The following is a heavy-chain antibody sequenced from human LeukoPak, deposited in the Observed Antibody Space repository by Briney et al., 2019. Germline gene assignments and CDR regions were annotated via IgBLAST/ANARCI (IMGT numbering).Heavy chain of an antibody. J-gene: IGHJ5*02. V-gene: IGHV5-51*01. Sequence: GGSLRLSCKGSGYSFTSYWIGWVRQMPGKGLEWRGIIYPGDSDTRYSPSFQGQVTISADKSISTAYLQWSSLKASDTAMYYCARLVPIVVVPAADNWFDPWGQGTLVTVSS. CDR3: ARLVPIVVVPAADNWFDP. CDR1: GYSFTSYW. D-gene: IGHD2-2*01. CDR2: IYPGDSDT.